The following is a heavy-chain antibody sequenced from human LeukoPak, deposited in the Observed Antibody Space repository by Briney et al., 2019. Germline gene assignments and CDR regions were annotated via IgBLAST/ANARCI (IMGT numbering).Heavy chain of an antibody. Sequence: SLRLSWAASGFILDEDAVHWVRQAPGKGLGWVSGVSWNSGRIGYADSVKGRFTISRENAKNSMYLQMNSLRAEDMALYYCAKVASSSWYGGPFDYWGQGTLVTVSA. V-gene: IGHV3-9*03. D-gene: IGHD6-13*01. CDR1: GFILDEDA. J-gene: IGHJ4*02. CDR2: VSWNSGRI. CDR3: AKVASSSWYGGPFDY.